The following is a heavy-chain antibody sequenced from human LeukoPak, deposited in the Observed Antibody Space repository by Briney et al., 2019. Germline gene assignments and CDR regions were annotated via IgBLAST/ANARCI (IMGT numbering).Heavy chain of an antibody. CDR1: GGSFSGYY. CDR3: ATFYEWLLCY. Sequence: SETLSLTCAVYGGSFSGYYWSWIRQPPGKGLEWIGEINHSGSTNYNPSLKSRVTKSVDTSKNQFTLKLSSETAADTAVYYCATFYEWLLCYWGQGTLVTVSS. V-gene: IGHV4-34*03. D-gene: IGHD3-3*01. CDR2: INHSGST. J-gene: IGHJ4*02.